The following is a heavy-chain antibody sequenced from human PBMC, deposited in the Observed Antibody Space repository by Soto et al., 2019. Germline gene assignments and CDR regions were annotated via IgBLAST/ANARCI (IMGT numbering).Heavy chain of an antibody. CDR3: AKDMGRYCSGGSSCVNYYGMDV. J-gene: IGHJ6*02. CDR2: ISYDGSNK. V-gene: IGHV3-30*18. CDR1: GFTFSSYG. D-gene: IGHD2-15*01. Sequence: GGSLRLSCAASGFTFSSYGRHWVRQAPGKGLEWVAVISYDGSNKYYADSVKGRFTISRDNSKNTLYLQMNSLRAEDTAVYYCAKDMGRYCSGGSSCVNYYGMDVWGQGTTVTVSS.